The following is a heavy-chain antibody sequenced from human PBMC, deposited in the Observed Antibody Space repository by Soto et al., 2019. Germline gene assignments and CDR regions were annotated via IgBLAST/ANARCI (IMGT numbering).Heavy chain of an antibody. CDR2: ISHSGTT. Sequence: SETLSLTCSVSGGSISSTTNYWGWIRQPPGKGLEWIGTISHSGTTYYNPSLKSRVPLSLDTSKNHFSLELTSVTAADTSVYFCARQDFSHGGLNYYFDFWGQGTLVTVSS. V-gene: IGHV4-39*01. CDR3: ARQDFSHGGLNYYFDF. J-gene: IGHJ4*02. D-gene: IGHD3-3*01. CDR1: GGSISSTTNY.